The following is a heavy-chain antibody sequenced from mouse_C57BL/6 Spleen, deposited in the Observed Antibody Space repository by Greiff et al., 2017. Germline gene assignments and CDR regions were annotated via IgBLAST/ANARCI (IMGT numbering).Heavy chain of an antibody. CDR3: ARSTGSSYDWYFDV. J-gene: IGHJ1*03. CDR2: INPNNGGT. CDR1: GYTFTDYY. D-gene: IGHD1-1*01. Sequence: VQLQQSGPELVKPGASVKISCKASGYTFTDYYMNWVKQSHGKSLEWIGDINPNNGGTSYNQKFKGKATLTVDKSSSTAYMELRSLTSEDSAVYYCARSTGSSYDWYFDVWGTGTTVTVSS. V-gene: IGHV1-26*01.